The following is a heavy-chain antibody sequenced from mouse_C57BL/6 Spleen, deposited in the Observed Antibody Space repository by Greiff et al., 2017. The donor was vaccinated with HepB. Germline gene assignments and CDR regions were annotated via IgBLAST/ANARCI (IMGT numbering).Heavy chain of an antibody. CDR1: GYTFTDYE. CDR3: TRYYYGSYWYFDV. CDR2: IDPETGGT. J-gene: IGHJ1*03. D-gene: IGHD1-1*01. Sequence: VQLQQSGAELVRPGASVTLSCKASGYTFTDYEMHWVKQTPVHGLEWIGAIDPETGGTAYNQKFKGKATLTADKSSSTAYMELRSLTSADSAVYYCTRYYYGSYWYFDVWGTGTTVTVSS. V-gene: IGHV1-15*01.